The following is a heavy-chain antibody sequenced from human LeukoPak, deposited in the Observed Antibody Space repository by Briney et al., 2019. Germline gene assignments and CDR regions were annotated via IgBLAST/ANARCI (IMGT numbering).Heavy chain of an antibody. J-gene: IGHJ5*02. CDR2: IYRSGSS. CDR3: PREPDASRGYSPVPRRSHP. V-gene: IGHV4-38-2*02. CDR1: GYSISRCYC. Sequence: ALSLTFTCSGYSISRCYCCDLVRQPPGKGLEWVGSIYRSGSSYYNPSLKSRVTISVDTSNNEFALKLNAGTAADAAVHYCPREPDASRGYSPVPRRSHPWGQGTLVTVYS. D-gene: IGHD3-22*01.